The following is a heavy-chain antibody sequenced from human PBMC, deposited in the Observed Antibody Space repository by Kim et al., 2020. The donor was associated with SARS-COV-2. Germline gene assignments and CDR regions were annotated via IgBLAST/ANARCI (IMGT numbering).Heavy chain of an antibody. J-gene: IGHJ4*02. CDR3: ARRGYCSGGSCSYCDY. CDR2: IYYSGST. D-gene: IGHD2-15*01. CDR1: GGSISSGGYY. Sequence: SETLSLTCTVSGGSISSGGYYWSWIRQHPGKGLEWIGYIYYSGSTYYNPSLKSRLTVSLDTSKSQLSLRLSSVTAADTAVYYCARRGYCSGGSCSYCDYCGQETLVTVSS. V-gene: IGHV4-31*03.